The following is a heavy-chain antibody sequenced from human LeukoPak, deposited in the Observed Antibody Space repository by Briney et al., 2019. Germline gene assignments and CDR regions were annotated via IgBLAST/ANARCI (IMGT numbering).Heavy chain of an antibody. D-gene: IGHD3-22*01. J-gene: IGHJ3*02. Sequence: ASVKVSCKASGYTFTSYGISWVRQAPGQGIEWMGWISAYNGNTNYAQKLQGRVTMTTDTSTSTAYMELRSLRSDDTAVYYCARLFSVGYDSSAPLAFDIWGQGTMVTVSS. CDR3: ARLFSVGYDSSAPLAFDI. CDR1: GYTFTSYG. V-gene: IGHV1-18*01. CDR2: ISAYNGNT.